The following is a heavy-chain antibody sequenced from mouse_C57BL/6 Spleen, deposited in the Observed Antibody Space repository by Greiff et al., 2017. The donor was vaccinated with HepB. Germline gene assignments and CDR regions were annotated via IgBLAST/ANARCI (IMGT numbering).Heavy chain of an antibody. Sequence: QVQLQQPGAELVKPGASVMLSCKASGYTFTSYWMYWVKQRPGQGLEWIGMIHPNSGSTNYNEKLKSKAKLTVDKSSSTAYMQLSSLTSEDSAVYYCARGGGSSGWFAHWGQGTLVTV. V-gene: IGHV1-64*01. CDR1: GYTFTSYW. CDR3: ARGGGSSGWFAH. J-gene: IGHJ3*01. D-gene: IGHD1-1*02. CDR2: IHPNSGST.